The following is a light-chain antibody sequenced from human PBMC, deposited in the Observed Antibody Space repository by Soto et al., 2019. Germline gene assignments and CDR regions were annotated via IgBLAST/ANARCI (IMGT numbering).Light chain of an antibody. CDR2: DAS. Sequence: DIQMTQSPSTLSASVGDRVTIVCRASQTISSWLAWYQQKPGKAPKLLIYDASNLESGVPSSFRGSGYGTEFTLTISSLQPDDFATYYCQQYNTYPWTFGQGTKVEIK. CDR1: QTISSW. CDR3: QQYNTYPWT. V-gene: IGKV1-5*02. J-gene: IGKJ1*01.